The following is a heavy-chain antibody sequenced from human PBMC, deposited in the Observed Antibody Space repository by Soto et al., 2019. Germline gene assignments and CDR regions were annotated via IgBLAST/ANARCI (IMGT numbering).Heavy chain of an antibody. J-gene: IGHJ6*02. V-gene: IGHV3-33*01. D-gene: IGHD3-3*01. Sequence: PGGSLRLSCAGSGFFFQNYAMHWVRLAPGKGLEWVAYIFYDGSNDNYAGSVKGRFTVSRDNSEGMMYLQMNNLRVEDTGVYFCARAMTMTLARIFDMDVWGLGTTVTVSS. CDR2: IFYDGSND. CDR1: GFFFQNYA. CDR3: ARAMTMTLARIFDMDV.